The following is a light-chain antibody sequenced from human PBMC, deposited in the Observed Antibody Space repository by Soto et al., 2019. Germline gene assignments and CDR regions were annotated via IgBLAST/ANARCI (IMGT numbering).Light chain of an antibody. CDR1: QSISDW. CDR2: DAS. CDR3: QEYKSAT. Sequence: DIQMTQSPSTLSASVGDRVTITCRASQSISDWLAWYQQKPGKAPNLLIYDASTLQSGVPSRFSGSGSGTEFTLTISILQPDDFATYYCQEYKSATFGQGTKLEIE. V-gene: IGKV1-5*01. J-gene: IGKJ2*01.